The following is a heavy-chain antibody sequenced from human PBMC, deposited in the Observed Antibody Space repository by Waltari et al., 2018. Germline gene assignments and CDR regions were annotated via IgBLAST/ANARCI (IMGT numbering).Heavy chain of an antibody. J-gene: IGHJ4*02. CDR1: GFTISSFG. CDR3: ARALTTPNDY. D-gene: IGHD4-17*01. CDR2: TTNSNTYI. Sequence: EVQLVESGGGLVKPGGSLRLSCAASGFTISSFGMSWVRQAPGKGLEWVSSTTNSNTYIYYADAVKGRFTVSIDNAKNSLYRQMNSLRADDTAVYFCARALTTPNDYWGQGTLVTVSS. V-gene: IGHV3-21*03.